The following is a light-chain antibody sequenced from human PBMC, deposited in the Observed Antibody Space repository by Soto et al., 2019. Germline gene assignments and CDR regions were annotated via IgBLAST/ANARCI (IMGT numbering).Light chain of an antibody. CDR1: SSDIGDYNY. CDR2: DVS. CDR3: SSYAGSTTVL. V-gene: IGLV2-14*01. Sequence: QSALTQLASVSGSLGQSIAFSCTGTSSDIGDYNYVSWYQQLPGKAPKLMIYDVSNRPSGVSDRFSGSVSGNTASLTISGLQPEDEADYYCSSYAGSTTVLFGVGTKLTVL. J-gene: IGLJ2*01.